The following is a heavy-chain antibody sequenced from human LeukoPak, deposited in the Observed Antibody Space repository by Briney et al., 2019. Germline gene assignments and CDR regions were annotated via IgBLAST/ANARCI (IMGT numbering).Heavy chain of an antibody. Sequence: GGSLRLSCAASGFTFSSYAMSWVRQAPGKGLEWVSAISGSGGSTYYADSVKGRFTISRDNSKNTLYLQMNSLRAEDTAVYYCAKNSYGSSGYYSNWFDPWGQGTLVTVSS. J-gene: IGHJ5*02. V-gene: IGHV3-23*01. CDR3: AKNSYGSSGYYSNWFDP. D-gene: IGHD3-22*01. CDR2: ISGSGGST. CDR1: GFTFSSYA.